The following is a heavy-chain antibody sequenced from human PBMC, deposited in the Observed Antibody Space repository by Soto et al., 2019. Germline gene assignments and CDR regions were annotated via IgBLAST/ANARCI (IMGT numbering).Heavy chain of an antibody. J-gene: IGHJ6*02. CDR1: GGSVNGYY. Sequence: KTSETLSLTCAVYGGSVNGYYWNWIRRPPGKGLEWIGEINHTGGTHYNPSLKSRVTMSVDTSKNQFSLRLSSVTAADTAVYYCARVRAAGLDYYGMDVWGQGTTVTVSS. D-gene: IGHD6-13*01. CDR2: INHTGGT. CDR3: ARVRAAGLDYYGMDV. V-gene: IGHV4-34*10.